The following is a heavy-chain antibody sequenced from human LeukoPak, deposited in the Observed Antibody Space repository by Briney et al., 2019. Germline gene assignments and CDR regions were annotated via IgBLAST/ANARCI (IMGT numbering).Heavy chain of an antibody. CDR2: INSYGAYT. CDR1: GFTFSSYD. Sequence: GGSLRLSCAASGFTFSSYDMSWVRQAPGKGLEWVSTINSYGAYTYYADSVKGRFTISRDNSKNTLHLQMNSLRAEDTAVYYCATHGSAHYYMDVWGKGTTVTISS. J-gene: IGHJ6*03. D-gene: IGHD2-2*03. V-gene: IGHV3-23*01. CDR3: ATHGSAHYYMDV.